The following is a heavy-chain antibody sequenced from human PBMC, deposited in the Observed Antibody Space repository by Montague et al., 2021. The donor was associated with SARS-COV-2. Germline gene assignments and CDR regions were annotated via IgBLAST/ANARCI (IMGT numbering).Heavy chain of an antibody. J-gene: IGHJ4*02. Sequence: SETLSLTCAVYGGSFSGYNWGWVRQPPGKGLEWIGQINDSGGTKYNPSLKSRVTISLDTSKNQFSLKLSSVTAADTAVYYCARGVPGYWGQGTLVTASS. CDR2: INDSGGT. D-gene: IGHD4/OR15-4a*01. V-gene: IGHV4-34*01. CDR3: ARGVPGY. CDR1: GGSFSGYN.